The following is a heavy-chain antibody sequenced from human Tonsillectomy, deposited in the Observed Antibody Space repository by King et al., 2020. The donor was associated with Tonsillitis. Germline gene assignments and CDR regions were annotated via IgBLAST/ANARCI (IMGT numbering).Heavy chain of an antibody. CDR3: ARDSSASYSWQH. J-gene: IGHJ1*01. D-gene: IGHD1-26*01. CDR2: IAYDGRNK. CDR1: GFTFSCCG. Sequence: VQLVESGGGVVQPGRSLRLSCAASGFTFSCCGMHWVRQAPGKGLEWVAVIAYDGRNKFYADSVKGRFTISRGDSKNTLYLQMNSLTTEDTAVYYCARDSSASYSWQHWGQGTVVTVSS. V-gene: IGHV3-30*03.